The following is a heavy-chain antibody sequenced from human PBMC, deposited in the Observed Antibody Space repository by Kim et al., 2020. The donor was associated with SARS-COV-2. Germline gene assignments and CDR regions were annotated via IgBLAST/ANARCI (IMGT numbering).Heavy chain of an antibody. Sequence: SETLSLTCTVSGGSSSSYYWSWIRQPPGKGLEWIGYIYYSGSTNYNPSLKSRVTISVDTSKNQFSLKLSSVTAADTAVYYCAREGYYDSSGYYQHDAFD. J-gene: IGHJ3*02. D-gene: IGHD3-22*01. V-gene: IGHV4-59*01. CDR2: IYYSGST. CDR3: AREGYYDSSGYYQHDAFD. CDR1: GGSSSSYY.